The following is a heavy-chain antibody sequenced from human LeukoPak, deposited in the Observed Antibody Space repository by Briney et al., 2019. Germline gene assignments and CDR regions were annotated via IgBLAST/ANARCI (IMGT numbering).Heavy chain of an antibody. D-gene: IGHD3-22*01. CDR3: ARTDSSGYEAFDI. J-gene: IGHJ3*02. Sequence: SETLSLTCTVSGGSISSGSYYWSWIRQPPGKGLEWIGSIYYSGSTYYNPSLKSRVTISVDTSKNQFSLKLSSVTAADTAVYYCARTDSSGYEAFDIWGQGTMVTVSS. CDR2: IYYSGST. CDR1: GGSISSGSYY. V-gene: IGHV4-39*07.